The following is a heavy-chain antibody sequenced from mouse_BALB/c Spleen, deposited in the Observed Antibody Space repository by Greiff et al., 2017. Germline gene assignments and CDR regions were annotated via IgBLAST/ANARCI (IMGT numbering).Heavy chain of an antibody. J-gene: IGHJ4*01. CDR3: ARIWGPYAMDY. CDR2: VNPYNDGT. CDR1: GYTFTSYV. Sequence: VQLQQSGPELVKPGASVKMSCKASGYTFTSYVMHWVKQKPGQGLEWIGYVNPYNDGTKYNEKFKGKATLTSDKSSSTAYMELSSLTSEDSAVYYCARIWGPYAMDYWGQGTSVTVSS. D-gene: IGHD3-3*01. V-gene: IGHV1-14*01.